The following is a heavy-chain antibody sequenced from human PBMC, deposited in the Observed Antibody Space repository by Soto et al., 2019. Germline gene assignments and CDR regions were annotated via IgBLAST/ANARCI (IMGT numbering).Heavy chain of an antibody. V-gene: IGHV1-3*01. J-gene: IGHJ5*02. Sequence: ASVKVSCKASGYTFTSYAMHWVRQAPGQRLEGMGWINAGNGNTKYSQKFQGRVTITRDTSASTAYMELSSLRSEDTAVYYCARSSGVYDILAWGQGTLVTVSS. CDR2: INAGNGNT. CDR3: ARSSGVYDILA. D-gene: IGHD3-9*01. CDR1: GYTFTSYA.